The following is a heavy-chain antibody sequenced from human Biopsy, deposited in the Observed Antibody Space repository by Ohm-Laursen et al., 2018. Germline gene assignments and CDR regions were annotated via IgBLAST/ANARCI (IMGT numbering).Heavy chain of an antibody. V-gene: IGHV4-59*01. CDR3: ARGYAGLYEAFDF. Sequence: TLSLTCTVSGGSIKSYDWSWIRQPPGKGLEWIGNIYNDVSTKYNPSLRSRVTISADKSANQFSLKLRSVTAADTAVYYCARGYAGLYEAFDFWGQGTVVTVAS. CDR2: IYNDVST. D-gene: IGHD5-18*01. J-gene: IGHJ3*01. CDR1: GGSIKSYD.